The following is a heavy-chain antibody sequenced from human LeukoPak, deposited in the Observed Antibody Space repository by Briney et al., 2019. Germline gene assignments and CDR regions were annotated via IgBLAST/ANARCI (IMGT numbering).Heavy chain of an antibody. D-gene: IGHD1-26*01. Sequence: ASVKVSCKASGYTFTGYYVHWVRQAPGQGLEWMGGIIPIFGTANYAQKFQGRVTITADESTSTAYMELSSLRSEDTAVYYCAREPEWGLFDPWGQGTLVTVSS. V-gene: IGHV1-69*13. CDR3: AREPEWGLFDP. CDR1: GYTFTGYY. J-gene: IGHJ5*02. CDR2: IIPIFGTA.